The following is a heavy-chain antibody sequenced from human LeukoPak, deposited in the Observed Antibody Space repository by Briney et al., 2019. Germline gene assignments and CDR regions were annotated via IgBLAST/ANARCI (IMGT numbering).Heavy chain of an antibody. J-gene: IGHJ4*02. CDR3: ASQGSRVVRIFDS. Sequence: PGGSLRLSREASEFSFSYYSLNWVRQAPGKGLEWVSSISSSGSYIYYADSLKGRFSISRDNAKKSLYLEMNSLRAEDTAVYYCASQGSRVVRIFDSWGQGTLVTVSS. V-gene: IGHV3-21*01. CDR2: ISSSGSYI. CDR1: EFSFSYYS. D-gene: IGHD4-23*01.